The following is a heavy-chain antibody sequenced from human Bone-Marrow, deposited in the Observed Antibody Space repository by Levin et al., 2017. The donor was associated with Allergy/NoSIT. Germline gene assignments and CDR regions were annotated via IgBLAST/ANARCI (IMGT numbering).Heavy chain of an antibody. CDR3: AKLNAAAGTGLRDYDF. D-gene: IGHD6-19*01. J-gene: IGHJ4*02. Sequence: GESLKISCKGSGYNFDTFWITWVRQMPGRGLEWIGRIDPSDSHTWYSPSFQGHVTLSVDKSSNTAYLRWRSLKASDTGIYYCAKLNAAAGTGLRDYDFWGQGTLVTVTS. V-gene: IGHV5-10-1*01. CDR1: GYNFDTFW. CDR2: IDPSDSHT.